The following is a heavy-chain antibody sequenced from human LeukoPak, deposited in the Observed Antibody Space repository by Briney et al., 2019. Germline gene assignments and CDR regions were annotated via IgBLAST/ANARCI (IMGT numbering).Heavy chain of an antibody. Sequence: SETLSLTCTVSGGSISSYYWIWIRQPPGKGLEWIGYIYYSGSTNYNPSLKSRVTISVDTSKNQFSLKLSSVTAADTAVYYCARGGGDQYYYYYMDVWGKGTTVTLSS. CDR3: ARGGGDQYYYYYMDV. CDR1: GGSISSYY. D-gene: IGHD2-21*01. V-gene: IGHV4-59*01. CDR2: IYYSGST. J-gene: IGHJ6*03.